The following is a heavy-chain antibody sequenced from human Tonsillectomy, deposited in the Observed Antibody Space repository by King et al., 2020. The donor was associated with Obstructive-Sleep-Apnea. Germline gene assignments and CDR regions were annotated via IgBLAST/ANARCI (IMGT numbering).Heavy chain of an antibody. Sequence: VQLVQSGAEVKKPGSSVKVSCKASGGTFSSYAISWVRQAPGQGLEWMGRIIPILDIAKYAQKFQGRVTITADKSTNTAYMELSSLSYEDTAVYYCARGYSGGDCRTSSCHGQDYWGQGTLVAVSS. CDR3: ARGYSGGDCRTSSCHGQDY. CDR2: IIPILDIA. J-gene: IGHJ4*02. CDR1: GGTFSSYA. D-gene: IGHD2-2*01. V-gene: IGHV1-69*04.